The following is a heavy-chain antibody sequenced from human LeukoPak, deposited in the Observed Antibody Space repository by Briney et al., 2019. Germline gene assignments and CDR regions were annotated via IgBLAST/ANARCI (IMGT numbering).Heavy chain of an antibody. Sequence: SETLSLTCTVSGGSISSYHWSWIRQPPGKGLQWIGHIYYTGSTNYNTSLKSRLTISLDTSKNQFSLKLSSVTAADTAVYYCTRSLGVVIHGGMDVWGQGTTVTVSS. CDR2: IYYTGST. CDR1: GGSISSYH. CDR3: TRSLGVVIHGGMDV. V-gene: IGHV4-59*01. D-gene: IGHD3-3*01. J-gene: IGHJ6*02.